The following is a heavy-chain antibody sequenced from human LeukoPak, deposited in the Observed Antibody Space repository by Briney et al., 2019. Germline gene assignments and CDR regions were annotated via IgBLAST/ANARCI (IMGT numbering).Heavy chain of an antibody. D-gene: IGHD5-18*01. J-gene: IGHJ2*01. CDR1: GYTFTSYY. CDR3: ARDRGYSYGALNWYFDL. Sequence: ASVKVSCKASGYTFTSYYMSWVRQAPGQGLEWMGWISPNSGNTNYAQKLQGRVTMTRDTSTSTAYMELRSLRSDDTAVYYCARDRGYSYGALNWYFDLWGRGTLVTVSS. V-gene: IGHV1-18*04. CDR2: ISPNSGNT.